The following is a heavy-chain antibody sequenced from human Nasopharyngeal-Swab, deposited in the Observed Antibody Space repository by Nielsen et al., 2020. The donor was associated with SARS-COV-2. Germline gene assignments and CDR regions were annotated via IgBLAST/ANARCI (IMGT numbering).Heavy chain of an antibody. Sequence: GESLKISCAASGFIFSASAIHWVRQASGKGLEWVSTISGSGRTHYADSVKGRFTISRDNSKNTVFLQMNSLRAEDTAIYSCARWAGSNSDYYGPLDFWGQGNLVTVSS. D-gene: IGHD4-11*01. J-gene: IGHJ4*02. CDR2: ISGSGRT. CDR1: GFIFSASA. V-gene: IGHV3-23*01. CDR3: ARWAGSNSDYYGPLDF.